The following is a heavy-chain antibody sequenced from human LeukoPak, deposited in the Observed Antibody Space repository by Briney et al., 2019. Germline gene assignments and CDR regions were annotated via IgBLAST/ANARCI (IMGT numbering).Heavy chain of an antibody. CDR2: ISYDGSNK. V-gene: IGHV3-30-3*01. CDR3: ARAFLLWFGELYYFDY. J-gene: IGHJ4*02. CDR1: GSTFSSYA. D-gene: IGHD3-10*01. Sequence: GGSLRLSCAASGSTFSSYAMHWVRQAPGKGLEWVAVISYDGSNKYYADSVKGRFTISRDNSKNTLYLQMNSLRAEDTAVYYCARAFLLWFGELYYFDYWGQGTLVTVSS.